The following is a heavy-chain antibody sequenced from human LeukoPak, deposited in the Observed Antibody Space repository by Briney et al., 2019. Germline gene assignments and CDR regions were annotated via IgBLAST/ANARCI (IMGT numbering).Heavy chain of an antibody. CDR1: GFTFGDYA. V-gene: IGHV3-49*03. CDR2: IRSKAYGGTT. CDR3: TRDITGYDILTGYYGWFDP. Sequence: GGSLRLSCTASGFTFGDYAMSWFRQAPGKGLEWVGFIRSKAYGGTTECAASVKGRFTISRDDSKSIAYLQMNSLKTEDTAVYYCTRDITGYDILTGYYGWFDPWGQGTLVTVSS. J-gene: IGHJ5*02. D-gene: IGHD3-9*01.